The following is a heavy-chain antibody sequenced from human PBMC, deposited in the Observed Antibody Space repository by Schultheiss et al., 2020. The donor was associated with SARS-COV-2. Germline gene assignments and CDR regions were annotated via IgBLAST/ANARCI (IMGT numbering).Heavy chain of an antibody. CDR1: GGSISSYY. V-gene: IGHV4-59*01. D-gene: IGHD6-13*01. Sequence: SETLSLTCTVSGGSISSYYWSWIRQPPGKGLEWIGYIYYSGSTNYNPSLKSRVTISVDTSKNQFSLKLSSVTAADTAVYYCARGEVIAAAGTGIISIWFDPWGQGTLVTVSS. CDR2: IYYSGST. J-gene: IGHJ5*02. CDR3: ARGEVIAAAGTGIISIWFDP.